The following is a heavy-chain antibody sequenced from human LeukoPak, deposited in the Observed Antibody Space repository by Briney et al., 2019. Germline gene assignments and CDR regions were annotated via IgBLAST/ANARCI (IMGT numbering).Heavy chain of an antibody. CDR3: GRWGVNAGLDR. J-gene: IGHJ5*02. Sequence: GGSLRLSCAASGFTFSSYGMHWVRQAPGKGLEWVAVIWYDGSNKYYADSVKGRFTISRDNALYSLNLQMNSLRAEDSGVYYCGRWGVNAGLDRWGQGTLVIVSS. CDR2: IWYDGSNK. D-gene: IGHD3-10*01. V-gene: IGHV3-33*03. CDR1: GFTFSSYG.